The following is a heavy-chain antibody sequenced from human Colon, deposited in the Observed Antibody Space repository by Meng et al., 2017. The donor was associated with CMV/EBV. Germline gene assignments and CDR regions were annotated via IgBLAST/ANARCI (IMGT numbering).Heavy chain of an antibody. CDR1: GFTFSTYW. Sequence: SCAASGFTFSTYWMTWVRQAPGKGLEWVANIKQDGSEKYYVDSVKGRFTISRDNAKNSLFLQMNSLRAEDTAMYYCARNARGSGYWGQGTLVTVSS. J-gene: IGHJ4*02. CDR2: IKQDGSEK. V-gene: IGHV3-7*01. CDR3: ARNARGSGY. D-gene: IGHD3-10*01.